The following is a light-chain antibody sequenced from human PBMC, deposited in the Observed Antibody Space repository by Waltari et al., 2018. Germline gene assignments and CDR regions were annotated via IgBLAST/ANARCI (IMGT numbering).Light chain of an antibody. Sequence: QSALTQPRSVSGSPGQSVTISCTGPSSDVGGYNYVSWYQQHPGKAPKLMIYDVSKRPSGVPDRFSGSKSGNTASLTISGLQAEDEADYYCCSYAGSYRGVFGGGTKLTVL. V-gene: IGLV2-11*01. CDR2: DVS. CDR1: SSDVGGYNY. J-gene: IGLJ2*01. CDR3: CSYAGSYRGV.